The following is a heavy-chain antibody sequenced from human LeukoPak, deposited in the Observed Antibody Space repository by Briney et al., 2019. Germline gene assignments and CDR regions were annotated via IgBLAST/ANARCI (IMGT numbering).Heavy chain of an antibody. CDR1: GFTFSSYA. Sequence: GGSLRLSCAASGFTFSSYAMTWVHQAPGKGLEWVSAFSATDGSAQYAESVEGRFTISRDNSKYTLFLQMNSLGAEDTAVYYCARAKIAAAGTGAFDVWGQGTLVTVSS. CDR2: FSATDGSA. V-gene: IGHV3-23*01. D-gene: IGHD6-13*01. J-gene: IGHJ3*01. CDR3: ARAKIAAAGTGAFDV.